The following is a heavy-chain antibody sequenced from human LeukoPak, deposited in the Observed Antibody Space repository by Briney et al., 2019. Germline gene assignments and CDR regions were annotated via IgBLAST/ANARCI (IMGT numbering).Heavy chain of an antibody. CDR3: ARSSLITMIVVAITHFDY. CDR1: GFTFSSYS. D-gene: IGHD3-22*01. J-gene: IGHJ4*02. CDR2: ISSSSSYI. Sequence: GGSLRLSCAASGFTFSSYSMNWVRQAPGKGLEWVSSISSSSSYIYYADSVKGRFTISRDNAKNSLYLQMNSLRAEDTAVYYCARSSLITMIVVAITHFDYWGQGTLVTVSS. V-gene: IGHV3-21*01.